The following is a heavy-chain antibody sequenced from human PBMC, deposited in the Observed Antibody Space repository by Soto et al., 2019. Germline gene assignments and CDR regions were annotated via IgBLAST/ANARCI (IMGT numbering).Heavy chain of an antibody. CDR3: ARDRGSAWYLFEH. CDR1: GLNFTSYG. Sequence: GGSLRLSCAAAGLNFTSYGGSWVRQAPGKGLEWVSAISGGGGSTYYADSVKGRFTISRDSSKSTMYLQMSSLRAEDTAIYYCARDRGSAWYLFEHWGQGTQVTVSS. V-gene: IGHV3-23*01. J-gene: IGHJ4*02. D-gene: IGHD6-19*01. CDR2: ISGGGGST.